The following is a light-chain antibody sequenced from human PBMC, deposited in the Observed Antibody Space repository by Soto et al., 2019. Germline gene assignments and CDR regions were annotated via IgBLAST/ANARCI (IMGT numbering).Light chain of an antibody. Sequence: QSALTQPRSVSGSPGQSVTISCTGTSSDVGAYDYVSWYQQHPGKSPKLMIYAVNKRPSGVPDRVSGSKSGNTASLTISGLQADDDDDDYCCSYAGSSTFDVFGTGTKLTVL. CDR3: CSYAGSSTFDV. J-gene: IGLJ1*01. V-gene: IGLV2-11*01. CDR2: AVN. CDR1: SSDVGAYDY.